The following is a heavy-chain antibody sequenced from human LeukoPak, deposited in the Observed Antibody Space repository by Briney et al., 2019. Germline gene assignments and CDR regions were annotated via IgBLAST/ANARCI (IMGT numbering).Heavy chain of an antibody. CDR3: ARGPSGSYYWRADY. V-gene: IGHV4-34*01. J-gene: IGHJ4*02. D-gene: IGHD1-26*01. Sequence: SETLSLTCAVYGGSFSGYYWSWIRQPPGKGLEWIGEINHSGSTNYNPSLKSRVTISVDTSKNQFSLKLSSVTAADTAVYYCARGPSGSYYWRADYWGQGTLVTVSS. CDR2: INHSGST. CDR1: GGSFSGYY.